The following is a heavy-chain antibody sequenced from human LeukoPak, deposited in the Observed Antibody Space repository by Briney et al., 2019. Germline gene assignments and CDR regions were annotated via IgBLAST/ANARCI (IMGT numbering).Heavy chain of an antibody. Sequence: GGSLRLSCAASGFTVSSNYMSWVRQAPGKGLEWVSVIYSGGSTYYADSVKGRFTISRDNSKNTLYLQMNSLRAEDTAVYYCSSQGAYSYADYFFDYWGQGTLVTVSS. D-gene: IGHD5-18*01. V-gene: IGHV3-53*01. CDR1: GFTVSSNY. J-gene: IGHJ4*02. CDR2: IYSGGST. CDR3: SSQGAYSYADYFFDY.